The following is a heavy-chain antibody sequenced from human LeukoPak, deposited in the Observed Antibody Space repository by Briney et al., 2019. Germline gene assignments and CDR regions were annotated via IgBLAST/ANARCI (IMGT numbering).Heavy chain of an antibody. CDR1: GGSISSSSYY. J-gene: IGHJ5*02. D-gene: IGHD2-2*01. CDR3: ARAQELIVVVPAANNWFDP. V-gene: IGHV4-39*07. CDR2: IYSGST. Sequence: SETLSLTCTVSGGSISSSSYYWGWIRQPPGKGLEWIGSIYSGSTYYNPSLKSRVTISVDTSKNQFSLKLSSVTAADTAVYYCARAQELIVVVPAANNWFDPWGRGTLVTVSS.